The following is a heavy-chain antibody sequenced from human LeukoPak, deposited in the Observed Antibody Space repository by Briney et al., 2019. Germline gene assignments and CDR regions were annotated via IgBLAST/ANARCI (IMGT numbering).Heavy chain of an antibody. V-gene: IGHV4-39*01. CDR2: IYYSGST. D-gene: IGHD6-19*01. CDR1: GGSISSDSYY. Sequence: PSETLSLTCTVSGGSISSDSYYWARIRQPPGKGLEWIASIYYSGSTYYNPSLKSRVTISVDASRNQFSLKLSSVTAADTAVYYCASLAVAGLSEGYWGQGTLVIVSS. J-gene: IGHJ4*02. CDR3: ASLAVAGLSEGY.